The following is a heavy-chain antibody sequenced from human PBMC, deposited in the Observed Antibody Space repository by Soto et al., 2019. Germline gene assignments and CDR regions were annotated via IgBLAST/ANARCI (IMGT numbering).Heavy chain of an antibody. CDR3: AKCGYSFTYLPFDS. CDR2: IYYNGNT. CDR1: GGSITSSSYY. Sequence: QVQLQESGPGLVKPSETLSLTCTISGGSITSSSYYWGWIRQPPGKGLEWIGNIYYNGNTYYNPSLKSRVTISVSTSKTQFSLNLSSVTAADTAVYYCAKCGYSFTYLPFDSWGQGTLVAVSS. D-gene: IGHD5-18*01. J-gene: IGHJ4*02. V-gene: IGHV4-39*01.